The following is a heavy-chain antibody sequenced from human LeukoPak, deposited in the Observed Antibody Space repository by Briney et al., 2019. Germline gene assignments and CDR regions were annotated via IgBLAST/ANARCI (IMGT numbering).Heavy chain of an antibody. J-gene: IGHJ4*02. CDR1: GFTFSSHT. CDR3: AKDFLRLGSN. CDR2: IGGSGGST. D-gene: IGHD3-16*01. V-gene: IGHV3-23*01. Sequence: SGGSLRPSCTASGFTFSSHTMSWVRQAPGKGLDWVSAIGGSGGSTYYADSVKGRFTISRDNSKSTLYLQMNSLRAEDTAVYYCAKDFLRLGSNWGQGTLVTVSS.